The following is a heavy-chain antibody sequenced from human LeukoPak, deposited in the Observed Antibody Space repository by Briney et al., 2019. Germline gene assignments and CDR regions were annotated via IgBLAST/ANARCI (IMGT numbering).Heavy chain of an antibody. Sequence: PGGSLRLSCAASGFTFSSYSMNWVRQAPGKGLEWVSYISSSSSTTYYADSVKGRFTISRDNAKNSLYLQMNSLRAEDTAVYYCARGSARIFGVVITGKSFDYWGQGTLVTVSS. CDR1: GFTFSSYS. D-gene: IGHD3-3*02. V-gene: IGHV3-48*01. CDR3: ARGSARIFGVVITGKSFDY. J-gene: IGHJ4*02. CDR2: ISSSSSTT.